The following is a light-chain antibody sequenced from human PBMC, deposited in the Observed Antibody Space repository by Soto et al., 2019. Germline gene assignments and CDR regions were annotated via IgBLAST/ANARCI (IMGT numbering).Light chain of an antibody. CDR2: GAS. Sequence: EIVMTQSPATLSVSPGERATLSCRASQSVSSNLAWYQQKPGQAPCLLIYGASTRATGIPARFTGSGSGTEFTLTISSLQSEDFAVYYCQQYNDWPSTWTFGQGTKVEIK. CDR3: QQYNDWPSTWT. CDR1: QSVSSN. J-gene: IGKJ1*01. V-gene: IGKV3-15*01.